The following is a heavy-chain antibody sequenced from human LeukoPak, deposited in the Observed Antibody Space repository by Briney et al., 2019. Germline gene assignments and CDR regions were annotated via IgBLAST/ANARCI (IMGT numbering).Heavy chain of an antibody. J-gene: IGHJ4*02. CDR1: GGSISSGDYY. D-gene: IGHD3-9*01. Sequence: PSETLSLTCTVSGGSISSGDYYWSWIRQPPGKGLEWIGDINHSGSTNYNPSLKSRFTISVDTSKNQFSLKVTSVTAADTAMYYCARRRTDTLTDYHPYYFDYWGQGTLVTVSS. V-gene: IGHV4-61*08. CDR3: ARRRTDTLTDYHPYYFDY. CDR2: INHSGST.